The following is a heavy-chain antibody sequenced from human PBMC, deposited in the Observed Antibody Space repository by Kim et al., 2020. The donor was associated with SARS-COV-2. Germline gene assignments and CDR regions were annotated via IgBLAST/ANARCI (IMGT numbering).Heavy chain of an antibody. V-gene: IGHV4-34*01. CDR2: INHSGST. D-gene: IGHD6-19*01. CDR1: GGSFSGYY. CDR3: ARKYSSGWIYYYYGMDV. Sequence: SETLSLTCAVYGGSFSGYYWSWIRQPPGKGLEWIGEINHSGSTNYNPSLKSRVTISVDTSKNQFSLKLSSVTAADTAVYYCARKYSSGWIYYYYGMDVWG. J-gene: IGHJ6*01.